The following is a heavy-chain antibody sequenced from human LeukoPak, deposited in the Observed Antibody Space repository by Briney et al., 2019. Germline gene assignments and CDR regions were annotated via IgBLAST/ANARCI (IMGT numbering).Heavy chain of an antibody. CDR3: ARGHYDILTAYYEGYYYYGMDV. V-gene: IGHV4-61*01. J-gene: IGHJ6*04. Sequence: SETLSLTCTVSGGSVSSGSYYWSWTRQPPGKGLEWIGYIYYSGSTNYNPSLKSRVTISVDTSKNQFSLKLSSVTAADTAVHYCARGHYDILTAYYEGYYYYGMDVWGKGTTVTVSS. CDR1: GGSVSSGSYY. D-gene: IGHD3-9*01. CDR2: IYYSGST.